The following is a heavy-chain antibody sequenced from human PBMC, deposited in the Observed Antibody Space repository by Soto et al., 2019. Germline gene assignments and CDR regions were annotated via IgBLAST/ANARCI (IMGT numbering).Heavy chain of an antibody. D-gene: IGHD1-26*01. V-gene: IGHV3-33*06. CDR2: IQYDGSKK. J-gene: IGHJ5*01. CDR3: AKYLEVVGANRWGYDS. CDR1: GFTFRNYG. Sequence: VQLVESGGGVVQPGRSLRLSCEASGFTFRNYGMHWVRQTPVKGLEWVAGIQYDGSKKYYAESVKGRFTISRDNSKNTLYLEIDSLRAEDTAVYYCAKYLEVVGANRWGYDSWGQGTLVTVSS.